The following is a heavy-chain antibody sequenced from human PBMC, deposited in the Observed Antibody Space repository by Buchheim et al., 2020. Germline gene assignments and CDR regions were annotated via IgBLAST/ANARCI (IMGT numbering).Heavy chain of an antibody. CDR1: GGSISSYY. J-gene: IGHJ4*02. V-gene: IGHV4-59*01. Sequence: QVQLQESGPGLVKPSETLSLTCTVSGGSISSYYWSWVRQPPGKGLEWIGYIYYSGSTHYNPSLKSRVTISVDTSKNQFSLKLSSVTAADTAVYYCARGVNGYSYGVDYWGQGTL. D-gene: IGHD5-18*01. CDR3: ARGVNGYSYGVDY. CDR2: IYYSGST.